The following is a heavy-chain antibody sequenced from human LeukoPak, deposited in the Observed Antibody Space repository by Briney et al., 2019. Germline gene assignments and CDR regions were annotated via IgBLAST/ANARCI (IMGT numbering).Heavy chain of an antibody. J-gene: IGHJ4*02. D-gene: IGHD6-13*01. CDR3: ARGGIAAAGIYS. Sequence: PSETLSLTCTVSGGSISSYYWSWIRQPPGKGLEWIGEINHSGSTNYNPSLKSRVTISVDTSKNQFSLKLSSVTAADTAVYYCARGGIAAAGIYSWGQGTLVTVSS. CDR2: INHSGST. CDR1: GGSISSYY. V-gene: IGHV4-34*01.